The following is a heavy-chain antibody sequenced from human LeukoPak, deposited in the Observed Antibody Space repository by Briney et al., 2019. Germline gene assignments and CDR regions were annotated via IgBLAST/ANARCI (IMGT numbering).Heavy chain of an antibody. CDR2: IGTSGNTI. J-gene: IGHJ4*02. Sequence: GGSLRPSCAASGFTFSGYIMNWVRQAPGKGLEWVSFIGTSGNTIYYADSVKGRFTVSRDNAKNALYLQMNSLTAGDTAVYYCARDQWLDYWGQGTLVTVSS. CDR3: ARDQWLDY. CDR1: GFTFSGYI. V-gene: IGHV3-48*01. D-gene: IGHD5-24*01.